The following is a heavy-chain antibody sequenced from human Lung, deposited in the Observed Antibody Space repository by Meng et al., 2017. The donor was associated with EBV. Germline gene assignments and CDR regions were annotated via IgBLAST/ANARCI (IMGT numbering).Heavy chain of an antibody. CDR2: IYYSGST. CDR3: ARGIGGY. Sequence: HLQRRESGPGLVKPSETLSLTCTVSGGSISSSSYYWGWIRQPPGKGLEWIGSIYYSGSTYYNPSLKSRVTISVDTSKNQFSLKLSSVTAADTAVYYCARGIGGYWGQGTLVTVSS. D-gene: IGHD2-15*01. V-gene: IGHV4-39*01. CDR1: GGSISSSSYY. J-gene: IGHJ4*02.